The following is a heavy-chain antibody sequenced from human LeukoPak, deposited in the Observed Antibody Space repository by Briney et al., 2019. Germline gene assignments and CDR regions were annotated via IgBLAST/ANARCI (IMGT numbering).Heavy chain of an antibody. D-gene: IGHD6-19*01. CDR3: ARGGKQWRGGNYFDS. CDR2: ITQDGSQT. Sequence: PGTSLRLSCEASGFPFNSYGLHWVRQAPGKGLEWVALITQDGSQTFYADSVKGRFSVSRDNSRSILFLQMNSLRLEDTAVYYCARGGKQWRGGNYFDSWGQGTLVAVSS. CDR1: GFPFNSYG. V-gene: IGHV3-30*03. J-gene: IGHJ4*02.